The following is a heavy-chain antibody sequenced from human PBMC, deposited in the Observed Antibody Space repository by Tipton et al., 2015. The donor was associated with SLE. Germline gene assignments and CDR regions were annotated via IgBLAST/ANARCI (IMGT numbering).Heavy chain of an antibody. V-gene: IGHV4-4*09. CDR3: ARGGDFWSGLPYYYYGMDV. D-gene: IGHD3-3*01. J-gene: IGHJ6*02. Sequence: LRLSCTVSGGSISSYYWSWIRQPPGKGLEWIGYIYTSGSTNYNPSLKSRVTISVDTSKNQFSLKLSSVTAADTAVYYCARGGDFWSGLPYYYYGMDVWGQGTTVTVSS. CDR2: IYTSGST. CDR1: GGSISSYY.